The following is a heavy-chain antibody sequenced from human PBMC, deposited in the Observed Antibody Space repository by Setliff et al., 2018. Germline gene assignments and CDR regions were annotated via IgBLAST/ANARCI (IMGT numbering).Heavy chain of an antibody. CDR2: IGAYTGNT. CDR1: GYTFINSV. Sequence: GASVKVSCKASGYTFINSVISWVRQAPGQGLEWMGWIGAYTGNTNYAQKLQGRVTMTTDSSTSTAYMELRSLRSDDTAVYYCSRLVRYCSKTTCQTASGAELWGQGTLVTVSS. CDR3: SRLVRYCSKTTCQTASGAEL. J-gene: IGHJ4*02. V-gene: IGHV1-18*01. D-gene: IGHD2-8*01.